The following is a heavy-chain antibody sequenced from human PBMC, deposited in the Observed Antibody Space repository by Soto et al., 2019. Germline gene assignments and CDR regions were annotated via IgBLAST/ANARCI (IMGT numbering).Heavy chain of an antibody. Sequence: QVQLQESGPGLVRPSETLSLTCTVSGGSISSDYWIWIRQPPGKGLEWIGFIHSGGTSYNASLRSRLAISLDTSKNQFSLKLSSVTAADTAVYFCARHDDARSIEYWGQGTLVTVSS. D-gene: IGHD6-6*01. V-gene: IGHV4-59*08. J-gene: IGHJ4*02. CDR3: ARHDDARSIEY. CDR2: IHSGGT. CDR1: GGSISSDY.